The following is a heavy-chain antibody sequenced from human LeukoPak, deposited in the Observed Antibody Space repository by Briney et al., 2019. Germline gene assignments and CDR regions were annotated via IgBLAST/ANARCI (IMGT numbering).Heavy chain of an antibody. CDR2: IIPLLDIT. Sequence: ASVKVSCKASGGTFSSYAISWVRQAPGQGLEWMGGIIPLLDITNYAQRFQGRVTITADKSTSTAYMELSSLRSEDTAVYYCARGRLGYCSSTSCPYYFDYWGQGTLVTVSS. CDR3: ARGRLGYCSSTSCPYYFDY. V-gene: IGHV1-69*10. J-gene: IGHJ4*02. D-gene: IGHD2-2*01. CDR1: GGTFSSYA.